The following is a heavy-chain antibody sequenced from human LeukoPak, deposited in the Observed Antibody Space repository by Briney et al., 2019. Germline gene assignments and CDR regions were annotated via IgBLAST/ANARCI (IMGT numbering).Heavy chain of an antibody. Sequence: SETLSLTCTVSGGSISSGSYYWSWIRQPAGKGLEWIGRIYTSGSTNYNPSLKSRVTISVDTSKNQFSLKLSSVTAADTAVYYCERENIVLMVYASKGLDRYFDYWGQGTLVTVSS. V-gene: IGHV4-61*02. CDR3: ERENIVLMVYASKGLDRYFDY. D-gene: IGHD2-8*01. CDR2: IYTSGST. CDR1: GGSISSGSYY. J-gene: IGHJ4*02.